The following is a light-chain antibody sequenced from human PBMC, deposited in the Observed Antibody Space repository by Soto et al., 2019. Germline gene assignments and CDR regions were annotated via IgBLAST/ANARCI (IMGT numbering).Light chain of an antibody. Sequence: SALTQPASVSGSPGQSITISCTGTSNDVGSYNLVSWYQQHPGKAPKLIISEGSKRPSGVSDRFSGSKSGNTPSLTISGLQAEDEAEYPCCSSASSDTSFYVFGNGTKVTV. CDR1: SNDVGSYNL. J-gene: IGLJ1*01. CDR2: EGS. CDR3: CSSASSDTSFYV. V-gene: IGLV2-23*01.